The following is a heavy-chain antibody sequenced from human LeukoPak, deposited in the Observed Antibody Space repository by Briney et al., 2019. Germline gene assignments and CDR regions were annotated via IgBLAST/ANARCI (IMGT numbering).Heavy chain of an antibody. V-gene: IGHV3-23*01. D-gene: IGHD1-26*01. J-gene: IGHJ4*02. Sequence: GGSLRLSCAASGFSFTSYAMSWVRQAPGKGLEWVSGINGGGDKTYYRDSVKGRITIPRDNSKNTLYLQMNSLRAEDTAIYYCAKSRGSTLFDSWGQGTLVTVSS. CDR2: INGGGDKT. CDR1: GFSFTSYA. CDR3: AKSRGSTLFDS.